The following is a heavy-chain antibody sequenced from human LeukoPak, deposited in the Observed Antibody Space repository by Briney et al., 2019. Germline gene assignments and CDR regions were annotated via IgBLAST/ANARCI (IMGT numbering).Heavy chain of an antibody. V-gene: IGHV4-34*01. Sequence: SETLSLTCAVYGGPFSGYYWSWIRQPPGKGLEWIGEINHSGSTNYNPSLKNRVTISVDTSKNQFSLKLSSVTAADTAVYYCARSGMILRYFDYYSNWGQGTLVTVSS. CDR2: INHSGST. D-gene: IGHD3-9*01. CDR3: ARSGMILRYFDYYSN. CDR1: GGPFSGYY. J-gene: IGHJ4*02.